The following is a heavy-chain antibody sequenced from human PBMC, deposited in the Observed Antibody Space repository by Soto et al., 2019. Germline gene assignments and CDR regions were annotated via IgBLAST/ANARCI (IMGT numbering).Heavy chain of an antibody. J-gene: IGHJ6*02. Sequence: QVQLVQSGAEVKKPGSSVKVSCKASGGTFSSYAISWVRQAPGQGLEWMGGIIPIFGTANYAQKFQGRVTITAAESTSTAYMELSSLRSEDTAVYYCARERGFVDTAMVTENSYSYGMDVWGQGTTVTVSS. CDR2: IIPIFGTA. CDR1: GGTFSSYA. CDR3: ARERGFVDTAMVTENSYSYGMDV. V-gene: IGHV1-69*12. D-gene: IGHD5-18*01.